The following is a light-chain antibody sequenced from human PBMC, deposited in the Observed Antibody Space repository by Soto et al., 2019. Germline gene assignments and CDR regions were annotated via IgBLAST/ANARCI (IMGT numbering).Light chain of an antibody. J-gene: IGKJ2*01. CDR2: DAS. Sequence: DIQMTQSPSTLSASVGDRVTITCRASQSISSWLAWYQHKPGKTPKLLSSDASSLESGVTSRFSGSGSVTEFTLTVSSLQPDDFGTYYCQQYNSYGMYTFGQGTKLEIQ. CDR3: QQYNSYGMYT. V-gene: IGKV1-5*01. CDR1: QSISSW.